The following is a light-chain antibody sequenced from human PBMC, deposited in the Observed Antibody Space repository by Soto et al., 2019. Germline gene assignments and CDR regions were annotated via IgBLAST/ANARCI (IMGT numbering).Light chain of an antibody. CDR3: QQYNNWPTWT. Sequence: EIVMTQSPATLSVSPGERATLSCRASQSVSSNLAWYQQKPGQAPMLLIYGASTRATGIPARFSGSVSGTECTLTISSLQSEDFAVYYCQQYNNWPTWTFGQGTKVEIK. CDR2: GAS. J-gene: IGKJ1*01. CDR1: QSVSSN. V-gene: IGKV3-15*01.